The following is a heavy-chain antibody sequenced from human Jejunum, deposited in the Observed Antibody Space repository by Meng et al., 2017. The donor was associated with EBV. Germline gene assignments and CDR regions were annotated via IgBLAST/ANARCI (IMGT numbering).Heavy chain of an antibody. CDR3: ARASSERLLDY. D-gene: IGHD1-14*01. CDR1: TDFISSYEW. V-gene: IGHV4-4*02. Sequence: QVQLQESGPGLVKPSGTLSLTCAVSTDFISSYEWLSWVRQPPGKGLEWLGEINQVGSTYYNPSLKSRVTISIDTSKRQFSLRLNSMTAADTAVYYCARASSERLLDYWGQGTLVTVSS. CDR2: INQVGST. J-gene: IGHJ4*02.